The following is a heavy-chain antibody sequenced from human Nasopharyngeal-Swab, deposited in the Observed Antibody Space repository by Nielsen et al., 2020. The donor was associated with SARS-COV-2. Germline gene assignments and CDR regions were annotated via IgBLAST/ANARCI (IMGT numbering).Heavy chain of an antibody. CDR2: IYYSGST. Sequence: LRLSSTVSGGSISSSSDSWNWIRQHPRKGLEWIGYIYYSGSTYYNPSLTSRATISVDKSKDQFSLQLRSMSAADTAVYYCARASFSHGCRNFDSWGQGILVTVSS. CDR3: ARASFSHGCRNFDS. J-gene: IGHJ4*02. V-gene: IGHV4-31*03. D-gene: IGHD2/OR15-2a*01. CDR1: GGSISSSSDS.